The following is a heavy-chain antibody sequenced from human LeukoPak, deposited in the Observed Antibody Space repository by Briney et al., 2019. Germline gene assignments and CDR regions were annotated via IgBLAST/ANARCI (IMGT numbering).Heavy chain of an antibody. CDR1: GYTFTSYD. CDR2: MNPNSGNT. D-gene: IGHD2-2*02. Sequence: GASVKVSCKASGYTFTSYDINWVRQATGQGLEWMGWMNPNSGNTGYAQKFQGRVTMTRNTSISTAYMELSSLRSEDTAVYYCARIVVVPATINSRYHNNWFDPWGQGTLVTVSS. CDR3: ARIVVVPATINSRYHNNWFDP. J-gene: IGHJ5*02. V-gene: IGHV1-8*01.